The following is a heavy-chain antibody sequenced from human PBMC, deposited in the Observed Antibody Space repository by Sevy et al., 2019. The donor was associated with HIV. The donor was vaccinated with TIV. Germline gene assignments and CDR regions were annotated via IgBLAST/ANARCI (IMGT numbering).Heavy chain of an antibody. D-gene: IGHD3-3*01. V-gene: IGHV3-7*01. CDR2: IKPDGSEQ. Sequence: GGSLRLSCAASGFTFSSYSMNWVRQAPGKGLEWMANIKPDGSEQFCVDSVKGRFTISRDIAKNSLFLQMSSLRVEDTAVYYCARGDFDVWGQGTMVTVSS. CDR3: ARGDFDV. CDR1: GFTFSSYS. J-gene: IGHJ3*01.